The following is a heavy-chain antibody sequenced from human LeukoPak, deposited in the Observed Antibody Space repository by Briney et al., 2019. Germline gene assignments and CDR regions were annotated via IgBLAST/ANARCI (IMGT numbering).Heavy chain of an antibody. CDR1: GGSISSYY. J-gene: IGHJ5*02. D-gene: IGHD1-26*01. Sequence: SETLSLTRTVSGGSISSYYWSWIRQPPGKGLEWIGYIYYSGSTNYNPSLKSRVTISVDTSKNQFSLKLSSVTAADTAVYYCARGGIVGSRTNWFDPWGQGILVTVSS. CDR2: IYYSGST. V-gene: IGHV4-59*01. CDR3: ARGGIVGSRTNWFDP.